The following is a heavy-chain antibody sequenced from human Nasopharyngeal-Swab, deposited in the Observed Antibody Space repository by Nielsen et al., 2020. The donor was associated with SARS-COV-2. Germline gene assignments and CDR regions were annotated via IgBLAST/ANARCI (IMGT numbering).Heavy chain of an antibody. D-gene: IGHD1-7*01. Sequence: SGPTLVKPTQTLTLTCSFSGFSLTTSGMCVTWIRQPPGKALEWLGYIDWDGDTYYSTTLKTRLTISKDTSKNLVVLRMTNMEPVDTDTYYCARELPLTGMDVWGQGTTVTVSS. V-gene: IGHV2-70*01. CDR2: IDWDGDT. CDR1: GFSLTTSGMC. J-gene: IGHJ6*02. CDR3: ARELPLTGMDV.